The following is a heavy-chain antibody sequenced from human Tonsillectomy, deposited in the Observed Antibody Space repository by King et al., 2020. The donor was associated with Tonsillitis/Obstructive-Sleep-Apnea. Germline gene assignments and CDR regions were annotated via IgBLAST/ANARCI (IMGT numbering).Heavy chain of an antibody. CDR3: ARYIVVVIGRYYDMDV. Sequence: VQLVQSGAEVKKPGASVKVSCKASGYTFTSYGISWVRQAPGQGLEWMGWISVYNCNTNYAQKLQGRVTMTTDTSTSTAYMELRSLRSDDTAVYFCARYIVVVIGRYYDMDVWGKGTTVTVSS. J-gene: IGHJ6*03. CDR1: GYTFTSYG. D-gene: IGHD2-21*01. CDR2: ISVYNCNT. V-gene: IGHV1-18*01.